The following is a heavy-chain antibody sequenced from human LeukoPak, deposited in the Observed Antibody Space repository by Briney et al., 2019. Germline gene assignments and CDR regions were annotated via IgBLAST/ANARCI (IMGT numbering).Heavy chain of an antibody. CDR3: ARHLDYYDSTGYSLNYFDY. J-gene: IGHJ4*02. CDR2: INYSGTA. V-gene: IGHV4-39*01. Sequence: KASETLSLTCTVSGGSISSSGYYWGWIRQSPGKGLEWIGSINYSGTAYYNPSLKSRVTISVDTSKNHFSLKLSSVTAADTAVYFCARHLDYYDSTGYSLNYFDYWGQGTLVTVSS. CDR1: GGSISSSGYY. D-gene: IGHD3-22*01.